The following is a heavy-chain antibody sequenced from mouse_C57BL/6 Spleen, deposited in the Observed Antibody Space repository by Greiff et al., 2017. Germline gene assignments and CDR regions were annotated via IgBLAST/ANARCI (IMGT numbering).Heavy chain of an antibody. V-gene: IGHV1-52*01. CDR1: GYTFTSYW. D-gene: IGHD1-1*01. CDR3: ARGSSSVGYFDY. CDR2: IDPSDSET. J-gene: IGHJ2*01. Sequence: QVQLQQPGAELVRPGSSVKLSCKASGYTFTSYWMHWVKQRPIQGLEWIGNIDPSDSETHYNQKFKDKATLTVDKSSSTAYMQLSSLTSEDSAVYYCARGSSSVGYFDYWGQGTTLTVSS.